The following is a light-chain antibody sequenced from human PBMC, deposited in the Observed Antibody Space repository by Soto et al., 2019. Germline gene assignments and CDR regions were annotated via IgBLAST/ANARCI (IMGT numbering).Light chain of an antibody. CDR2: KAS. Sequence: AIRMTQSPSSFSASTGDRVTITCRASQGISSYLAWYQQKPGKAPKLLIYKASSLESGVPSRFSGSGSGTEFTLTISSLQPDDSATYYCQQYDSYCTFGGGTKVDIK. V-gene: IGKV1-8*01. J-gene: IGKJ4*01. CDR3: QQYDSYCT. CDR1: QGISSY.